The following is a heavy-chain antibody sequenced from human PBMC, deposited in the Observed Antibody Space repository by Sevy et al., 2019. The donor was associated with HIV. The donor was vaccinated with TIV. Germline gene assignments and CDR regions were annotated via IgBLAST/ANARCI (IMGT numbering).Heavy chain of an antibody. CDR2: ISTGTDHI. Sequence: GGSLRLSCTASGYTLPAFSFNWVRQAPGKGLEWLSYISTGTDHIYYADSAKGRFTISRDDAKNSVYLEMKSPRDQDTALYYCVRRGVDAYNVYFDLWGQGTLVTVSS. CDR3: VRRGVDAYNVYFDL. CDR1: GYTLPAFS. D-gene: IGHD3-10*01. V-gene: IGHV3-21*05. J-gene: IGHJ4*02.